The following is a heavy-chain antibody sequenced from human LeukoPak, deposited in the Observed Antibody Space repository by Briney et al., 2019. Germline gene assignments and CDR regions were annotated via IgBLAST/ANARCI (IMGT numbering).Heavy chain of an antibody. CDR3: ARDSGGYCTNGVCYTDAFDI. CDR2: IYHSGST. V-gene: IGHV4-30-2*01. D-gene: IGHD2-8*01. J-gene: IGHJ3*02. CDR1: GGSISSGGYS. Sequence: SETLSLTCAVSGGSISSGGYSWSWIRQPPGKGLEWIGYIYHSGSTYYNPSLKSRVTISVDRSKNQFSLKLSSVTAADTAVYYCARDSGGYCTNGVCYTDAFDIRGQGTMVTVSS.